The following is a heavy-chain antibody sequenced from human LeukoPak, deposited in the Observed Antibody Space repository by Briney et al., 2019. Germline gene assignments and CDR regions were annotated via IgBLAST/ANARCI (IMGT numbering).Heavy chain of an antibody. CDR3: ARDSSSWSGDAFDI. J-gene: IGHJ3*02. V-gene: IGHV4-34*01. Sequence: PSETLSLTCAVYGGSFSGYYWSWIRQPPGKGLEWIGEINHSGSTNYNPSLKSRVTISVDTSKNQFSLKLSSVTAADMAVYYCARDSSSWSGDAFDIWGQGTMVTVSS. D-gene: IGHD6-13*01. CDR2: INHSGST. CDR1: GGSFSGYY.